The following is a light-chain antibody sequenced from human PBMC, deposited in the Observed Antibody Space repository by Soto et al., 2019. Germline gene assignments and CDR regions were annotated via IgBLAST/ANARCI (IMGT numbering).Light chain of an antibody. J-gene: IGLJ1*01. CDR2: DVS. V-gene: IGLV2-14*03. CDR1: SSDVGRYNF. Sequence: QSALAQPASVSGSPGQSITISCTGTSSDVGRYNFVSWYQQHPGKAPRLMIFDVSNRPSRVSDRFSGSKSDNTASLTISGLRSEDEAIYYCSSYRGSATYVFGTGTKVTVL. CDR3: SSYRGSATYV.